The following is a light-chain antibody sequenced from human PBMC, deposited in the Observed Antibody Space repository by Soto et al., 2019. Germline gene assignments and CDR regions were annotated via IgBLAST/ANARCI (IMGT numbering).Light chain of an antibody. V-gene: IGKV3-20*01. CDR1: QSVSSSY. J-gene: IGKJ4*01. CDR3: QQYGSSPLT. Sequence: IVLTPSPGTLALSPCERATLSFRATQSVSSSYLAWYRQEPGQAPRLLIYGASSRATGIPDRFSGSGSGTDFTLTISRLEPEDFAVYYCQQYGSSPLTFGGGTKVDIK. CDR2: GAS.